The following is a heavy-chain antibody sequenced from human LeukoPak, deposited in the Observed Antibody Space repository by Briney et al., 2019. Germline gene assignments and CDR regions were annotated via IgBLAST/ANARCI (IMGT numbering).Heavy chain of an antibody. CDR3: ARAAGAAGGQYFDY. CDR2: IYTSGDT. V-gene: IGHV4-4*07. J-gene: IGHJ4*02. Sequence: PSETLSLTCTVSGGSISGYYWSWIRQPAGQGLEWIGRIYTSGDTNYSPSLKSRVTMSVDTSKNQLSLKLRPVTAADTAVYYCARAAGAAGGQYFDYWGQGTLVTVSS. D-gene: IGHD6-13*01. CDR1: GGSISGYY.